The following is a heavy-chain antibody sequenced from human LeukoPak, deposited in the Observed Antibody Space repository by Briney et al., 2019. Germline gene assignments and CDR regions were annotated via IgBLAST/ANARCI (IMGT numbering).Heavy chain of an antibody. V-gene: IGHV3-74*01. J-gene: IGHJ4*02. CDR1: GFTFSSYW. Sequence: GGSLRLSCAASGFTFSSYWMHWVRQAPGKGLVWVSRINSDGSSTSYADSVKGRFTISRDNSRDTLYVQMNSLRAEDTALYYCAKGNTYTNSPLDDWGQGTLVTVSS. CDR2: INSDGSST. CDR3: AKGNTYTNSPLDD. D-gene: IGHD2-2*02.